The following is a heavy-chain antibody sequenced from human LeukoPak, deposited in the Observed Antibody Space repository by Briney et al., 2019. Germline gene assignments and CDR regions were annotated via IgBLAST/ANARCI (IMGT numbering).Heavy chain of an antibody. V-gene: IGHV3-48*04. D-gene: IGHD1-26*01. CDR3: ARDYSNYYYYYMDV. CDR2: ISSSGSTI. CDR1: GFTLSSYW. J-gene: IGHJ6*03. Sequence: GGSLRLSCAASGFTLSSYWMSWVRQAPGKGLEWVSYISSSGSTIYYADSVKGRFTISRDNAKNSLYLQMNSLRAEDTAVYYCARDYSNYYYYYMDVWGKGTTVTVSS.